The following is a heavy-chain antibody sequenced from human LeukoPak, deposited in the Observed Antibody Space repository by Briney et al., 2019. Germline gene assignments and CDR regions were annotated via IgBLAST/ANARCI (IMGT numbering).Heavy chain of an antibody. CDR1: GFTFSSYA. J-gene: IGHJ4*02. CDR3: AKGSYYDSSGSFYFDY. V-gene: IGHV3-23*01. D-gene: IGHD3-22*01. CDR2: ISGSGDNT. Sequence: PGGSLRLSCVASGFTFSSYAMSWVRQAPGKGLEWVSGISGSGDNTYYADSVKGRFTISRDNSKNTLYVRVNSLGTEDTAAYYCAKGSYYDSSGSFYFDYWGQGTLVTVSS.